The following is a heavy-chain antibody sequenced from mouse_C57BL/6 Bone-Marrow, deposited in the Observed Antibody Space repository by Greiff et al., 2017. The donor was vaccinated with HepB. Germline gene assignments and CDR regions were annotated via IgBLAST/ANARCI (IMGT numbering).Heavy chain of an antibody. V-gene: IGHV7-3*01. CDR2: IRNKANGYTT. CDR1: GFTFTDYY. J-gene: IGHJ3*01. CDR3: ARPPPYSNYVGAY. D-gene: IGHD2-5*01. Sequence: EVNLVESGGGLVQPGGSLSLSCAASGFTFTDYYMSWVRQPPGKALEWLGFIRNKANGYTTEYSASVKGRFTISRDNSQSILYLQMNALRAEDSATYYCARPPPYSNYVGAYWGQGTLVTVSA.